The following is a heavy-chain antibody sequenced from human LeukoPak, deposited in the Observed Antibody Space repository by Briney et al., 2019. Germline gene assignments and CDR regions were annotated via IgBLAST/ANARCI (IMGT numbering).Heavy chain of an antibody. V-gene: IGHV4-39*01. CDR1: GGSISSSSYY. D-gene: IGHD2-2*01. CDR2: IYYSGST. CDR3: ARHSLGNTLFAVVVPAAIDY. J-gene: IGHJ4*02. Sequence: SETLSLTCTVSGGSISSSSYYWGWIRQPPGKGLEWIGSIYYSGSTYYNPSLKSRVTISVDTSKNQFSLKLSSVTAANTAVYYCARHSLGNTLFAVVVPAAIDYWGQGTLVTVSS.